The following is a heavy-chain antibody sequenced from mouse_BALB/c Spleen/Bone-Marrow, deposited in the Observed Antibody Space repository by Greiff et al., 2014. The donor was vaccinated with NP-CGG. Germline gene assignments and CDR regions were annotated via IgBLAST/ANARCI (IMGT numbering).Heavy chain of an antibody. V-gene: IGHV1-9*01. CDR1: GYTFSSYW. J-gene: IGHJ3*01. D-gene: IGHD3-1*01. CDR2: ILPGSGST. Sequence: QVQLKESGAELMKPGASVKISCKATGYTFSSYWIEWVKQRPGHGLEWIGEILPGSGSTNYNGKFKGKATFTADTSSNTAYMQLSSLTSEDSAVYYCARELGLRLAYWGQGTLVTVSA. CDR3: ARELGLRLAY.